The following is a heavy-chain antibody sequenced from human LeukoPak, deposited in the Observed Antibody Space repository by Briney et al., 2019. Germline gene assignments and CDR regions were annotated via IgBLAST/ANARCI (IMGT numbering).Heavy chain of an antibody. D-gene: IGHD3-22*01. CDR3: ARETPTYYYDSSGYYYFDS. J-gene: IGHJ4*02. CDR1: GSTFSDYS. Sequence: PGGSLRLSCGASGSTFSDYSMNWVRQAPWKGLEWVASSTSSTHTYYADSVRGRFTISRDNANKLLFLQMNGLRAEDTAVYYCARETPTYYYDSSGYYYFDSWGRGTLVTVSS. V-gene: IGHV3-69-1*01. CDR2: STSSTHT.